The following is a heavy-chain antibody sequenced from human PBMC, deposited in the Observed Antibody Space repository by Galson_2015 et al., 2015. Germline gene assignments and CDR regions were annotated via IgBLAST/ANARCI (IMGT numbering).Heavy chain of an antibody. CDR1: GFTFSNDG. CDR2: ISGTGGST. CDR3: AKADTLKIVVTTLLDY. J-gene: IGHJ4*02. D-gene: IGHD3-22*01. V-gene: IGHV3-23*01. Sequence: LRLSCAASGFTFSNDGMSWVRQAPGKGLEWVSSISGTGGSTYYADSVKGRFTISRDNSKNTLYLQMSSLRAEDTAVYYCAKADTLKIVVTTLLDYWGQGTLVTVSS.